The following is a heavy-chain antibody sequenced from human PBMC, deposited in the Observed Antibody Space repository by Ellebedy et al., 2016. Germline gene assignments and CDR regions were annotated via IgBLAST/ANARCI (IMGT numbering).Heavy chain of an antibody. CDR1: GFSVTSND. CDR3: VTRLSGALDF. V-gene: IGHV3-53*01. CDR2: IYGGGTS. D-gene: IGHD3-3*02. J-gene: IGHJ3*01. Sequence: GESLKISXAASGFSVTSNDMSWVRQAPGKGLELVSLIYGGGTSYYAESVKGRFTISRDNSKKTLYLQMSGLGPEDTAIYYCVTRLSGALDFWGQGTMVTVSS.